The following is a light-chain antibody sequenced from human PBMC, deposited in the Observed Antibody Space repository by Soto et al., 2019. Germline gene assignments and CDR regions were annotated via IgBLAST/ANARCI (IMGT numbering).Light chain of an antibody. CDR2: GAS. J-gene: IGKJ2*01. CDR3: QQYGSSPPYT. CDR1: QSDSSSY. V-gene: IGKV3-20*01. Sequence: EFVLTQSPGTLSLSPGERATLSCRASQSDSSSYLAWYQQKPGQDPRLLIYGASSRANGIPDRFSGSGSGTDVSLTISRLEHEDFAVYYCQQYGSSPPYTFGQGTKVDIK.